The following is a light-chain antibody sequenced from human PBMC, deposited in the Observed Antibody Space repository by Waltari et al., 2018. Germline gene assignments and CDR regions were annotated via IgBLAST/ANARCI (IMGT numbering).Light chain of an antibody. CDR3: QQHYSAPLT. J-gene: IGKJ2*01. V-gene: IGKV1-NL1*01. CDR1: QGISGS. CDR2: SAS. Sequence: DIQLTQSPSSLSASVGDRVTITCWASQGISGSLAWYQHKSGKAPNLLPSSASRWESGVPSRFSGSASGTDYTLTISSVQPEDCATYFCQQHYSAPLTFGQGTKLEIK.